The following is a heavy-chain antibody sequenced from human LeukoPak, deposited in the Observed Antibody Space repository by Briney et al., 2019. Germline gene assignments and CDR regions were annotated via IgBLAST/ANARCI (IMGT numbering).Heavy chain of an antibody. J-gene: IGHJ4*02. Sequence: GGSLRLSCAASGFTFSSYVMHWVRQAPGKGLEWVAVISYDGSNKYYADSVKGRFTISRDNSKNTLYLQMNSLRAEDTAVYYCAKDWLSNYLSDYWGQGTLVTVSS. CDR3: AKDWLSNYLSDY. CDR2: ISYDGSNK. CDR1: GFTFSSYV. D-gene: IGHD1-7*01. V-gene: IGHV3-30*18.